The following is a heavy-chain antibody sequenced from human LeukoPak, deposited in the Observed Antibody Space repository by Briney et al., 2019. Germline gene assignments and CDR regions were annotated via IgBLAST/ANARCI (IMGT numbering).Heavy chain of an antibody. CDR1: GFTFSSYG. CDR3: ARDGGDRDYFDY. Sequence: GGSLRLSCAASGFTFSSYGMHWVRQAPGKGLEWVAVIWYNGSNKYYADSVKGRFTISRDNSKNTLYLQMNSLRAEDTAVYYCARDGGDRDYFDYWGQGTLVTVSS. D-gene: IGHD2-15*01. CDR2: IWYNGSNK. J-gene: IGHJ4*02. V-gene: IGHV3-33*01.